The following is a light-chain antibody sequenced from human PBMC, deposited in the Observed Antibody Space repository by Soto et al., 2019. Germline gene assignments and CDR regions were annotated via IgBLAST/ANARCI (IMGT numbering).Light chain of an antibody. J-gene: IGKJ4*01. CDR2: GAS. CDR3: QQYYDWPLVT. Sequence: EIVLTQSPATLSLSPGERATLSCRASQSVSSYLAWYQQKPGQAPRLLIYGASTRDTHIPDRFSGTGSETEFTLSVSSLQSEDFAIYYCQQYYDWPLVTFGGGTKVDI. CDR1: QSVSSY. V-gene: IGKV3-15*01.